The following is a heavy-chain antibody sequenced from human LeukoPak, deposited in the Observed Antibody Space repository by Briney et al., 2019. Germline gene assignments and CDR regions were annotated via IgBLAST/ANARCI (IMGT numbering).Heavy chain of an antibody. Sequence: GGSLRLSCAASGFTFSNYGMYWVRQAPGKGLEWVTFMRYDESYQYYEDSVRGRFTISRDTSKNTLYLQMSSLTPQDTAIYYCAKDSIPSTAGPYYLDYWGQGTLVSVSS. V-gene: IGHV3-30*02. CDR3: AKDSIPSTAGPYYLDY. J-gene: IGHJ4*02. CDR1: GFTFSNYG. CDR2: MRYDESYQ. D-gene: IGHD2-2*02.